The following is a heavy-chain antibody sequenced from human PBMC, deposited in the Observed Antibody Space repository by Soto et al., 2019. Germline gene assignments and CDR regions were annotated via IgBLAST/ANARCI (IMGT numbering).Heavy chain of an antibody. CDR3: ATEVQGAVAGDY. CDR2: FDPEDGET. D-gene: IGHD6-19*01. CDR1: GYTLTELS. J-gene: IGHJ4*02. V-gene: IGHV1-24*01. Sequence: SVRVSCQVSGYTLTELSMHWVRHAPGKGLEWMGGFDPEDGETIYSQKFQGRVTMTEDTSTDTAYMELSSLRSEDTAVYYCATEVQGAVAGDYWGQGTLVTVS.